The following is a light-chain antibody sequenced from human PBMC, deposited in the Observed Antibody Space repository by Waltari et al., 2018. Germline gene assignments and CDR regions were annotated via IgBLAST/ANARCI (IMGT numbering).Light chain of an antibody. CDR3: SSYTSISTFV. CDR1: SSAVARYIH. V-gene: IGLV2-14*01. Sequence: QSALTQPASVSGCPGQSVTLSCTGPSSAVARYIHASWYKQHPYKAPRLIIYEATMWPSGVSNRCSGAKSGHTASLPISGLQAEDYADYYCSSYTSISTFVFGSGTKVTVL. CDR2: EAT. J-gene: IGLJ1*01.